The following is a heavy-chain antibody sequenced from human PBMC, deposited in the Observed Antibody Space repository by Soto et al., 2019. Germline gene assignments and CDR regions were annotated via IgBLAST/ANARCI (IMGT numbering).Heavy chain of an antibody. V-gene: IGHV3-23*01. CDR1: GFTFSNYA. J-gene: IGHJ4*02. CDR2: IRETGNT. Sequence: GGSLRLSCAASGFTFSNYAMSWIRQAPGKGLEWVSTIRETGNTYYADSVRGRFATSRDNSENTLYLQMSSLRAEDTAVYYCAKQQMGVIRALDYWGQGTLVTGSS. CDR3: AKQQMGVIRALDY. D-gene: IGHD1-26*01.